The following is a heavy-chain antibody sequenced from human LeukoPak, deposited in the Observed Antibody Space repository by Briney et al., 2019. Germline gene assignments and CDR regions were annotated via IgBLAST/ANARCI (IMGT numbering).Heavy chain of an antibody. J-gene: IGHJ4*02. CDR3: ACRIATRPGPFDS. D-gene: IGHD6-6*01. Sequence: KPSETLSLTCTVSGGSITSSSYYWGWIRQPPGKGLEWIGSIYYSGSTYYNPSLKSRVTISVDTSKNQFSLKMSSVTAADTAIFYCACRIATRPGPFDSWGQGTLVTVSS. V-gene: IGHV4-39*07. CDR1: GGSITSSSYY. CDR2: IYYSGST.